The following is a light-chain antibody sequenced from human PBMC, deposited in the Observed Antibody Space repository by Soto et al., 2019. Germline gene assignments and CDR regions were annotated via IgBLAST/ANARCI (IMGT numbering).Light chain of an antibody. CDR3: QQYDSSPLT. V-gene: IGKV3-20*01. J-gene: IGKJ4*01. Sequence: EIVLTKSPGTLSLSTGERATLACRASQSVSSSYLAWYQQKPGQAHRLLIYGASIRATGIPARFSGSGSVTDFTLTISRLEPEDFAVYYCQQYDSSPLTFGGGTKVEIK. CDR2: GAS. CDR1: QSVSSSY.